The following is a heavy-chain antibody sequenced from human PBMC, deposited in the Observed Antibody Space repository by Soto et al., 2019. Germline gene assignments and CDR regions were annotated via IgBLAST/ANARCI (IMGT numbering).Heavy chain of an antibody. CDR3: AKDRGYYDSSGYYYVFLDY. J-gene: IGHJ4*02. CDR2: IYPGDSDT. CDR1: GYNFFNYW. Sequence: PGESLKISCKGSGYNFFNYWIGWVRQMPEKGLEWMGVIYPGDSDTRYSPSFQGQVTISADTSITTAYLQWSSLKASDTAVYYCAKDRGYYDSSGYYYVFLDYWGQGTLVTVSS. V-gene: IGHV5-51*01. D-gene: IGHD3-22*01.